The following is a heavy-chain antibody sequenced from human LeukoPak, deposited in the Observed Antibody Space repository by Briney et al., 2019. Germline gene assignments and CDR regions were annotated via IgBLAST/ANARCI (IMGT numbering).Heavy chain of an antibody. V-gene: IGHV1-46*01. CDR2: INPSGAVT. D-gene: IGHD3-22*01. Sequence: ASVKVSCKASGDTFSKFSISWVRQAPGQGLEWMGIINPSGAVTTYAQKFQGRVTMTRDMSTSTVYMELSSLRSEDTAIYYCSRAFHSSGKGFDYWGQGTQVLVTS. J-gene: IGHJ4*02. CDR3: SRAFHSSGKGFDY. CDR1: GDTFSKFS.